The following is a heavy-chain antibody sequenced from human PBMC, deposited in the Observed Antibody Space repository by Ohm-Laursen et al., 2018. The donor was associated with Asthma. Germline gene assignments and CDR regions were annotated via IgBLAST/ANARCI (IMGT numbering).Heavy chain of an antibody. D-gene: IGHD1-26*01. CDR1: GFSFSIYG. Sequence: SLRLSCTASGFSFSIYGMNWVRQAPGKGLEWVSYISSSSSTIYYADPVKGRFTISRDNAKNSLYLQMNSLRAEDTAVYYCARIGPEWELPGREYSLHHWGQGTQVTVSS. V-gene: IGHV3-48*01. CDR2: ISSSSSTI. CDR3: ARIGPEWELPGREYSLHH. J-gene: IGHJ1*01.